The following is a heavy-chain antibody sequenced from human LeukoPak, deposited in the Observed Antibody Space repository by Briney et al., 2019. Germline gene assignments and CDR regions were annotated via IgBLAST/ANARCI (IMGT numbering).Heavy chain of an antibody. CDR3: VRGKTAVTTWFDP. CDR1: GFTFSTYN. J-gene: IGHJ5*02. CDR2: ISSTSSYI. Sequence: GGSLRLSCAASGFTFSTYNMNWVRQAPGKGLEWVSSISSTSSYIYYADSVKGRFTISRDNAKNSLYLQMNSLRAEDTAVYYCVRGKTAVTTWFDPWGQGTLVTVSS. D-gene: IGHD4-17*01. V-gene: IGHV3-21*01.